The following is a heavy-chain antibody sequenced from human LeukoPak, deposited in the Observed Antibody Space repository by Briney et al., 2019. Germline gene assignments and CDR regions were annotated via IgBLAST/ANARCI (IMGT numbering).Heavy chain of an antibody. CDR2: VSGSGDKT. CDR1: GFTSSGYT. CDR3: ARDFYDSSGYYYDY. J-gene: IGHJ4*02. V-gene: IGHV3-23*01. D-gene: IGHD3-22*01. Sequence: GGSLRLSCAASGFTSSGYTMSWDRQAPEKGLEWVSAVSGSGDKTYYADSVKGRFTISRDNSKGTLYLQMNSLGAEDTALYYCARDFYDSSGYYYDYWGQGTLVTVSS.